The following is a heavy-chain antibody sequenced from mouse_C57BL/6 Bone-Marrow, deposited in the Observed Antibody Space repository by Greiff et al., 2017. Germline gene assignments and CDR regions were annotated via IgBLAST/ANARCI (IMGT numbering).Heavy chain of an antibody. V-gene: IGHV1-67*01. CDR3: ARKARNY. Sequence: QVKLQQSGPDLVRPGVSVKLSCTGSGYTFTDYAMHWVKQSHAKSLEWIGVISTYYGAASYTQKFKDKATMTVDKSASTAFMQLARLTSEDPAVYYCARKARNYWGQGTSLTVSS. CDR2: ISTYYGAA. J-gene: IGHJ2*03. CDR1: GYTFTDYA.